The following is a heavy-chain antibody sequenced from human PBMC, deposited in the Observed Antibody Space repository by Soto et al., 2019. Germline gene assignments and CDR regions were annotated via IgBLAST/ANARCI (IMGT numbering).Heavy chain of an antibody. D-gene: IGHD6-13*01. Sequence: QVQLQESGPGLVKPSQTLSLTCTVSGGSISSGGYYWSWIRQHPGKGLEWIGYIYYSGSTYYNPSLKSRVTISVDTSKTQFSLKLSSVTAADTAVYYCAREVIAAAVIDYWGQGTLVTVSS. J-gene: IGHJ4*02. CDR3: AREVIAAAVIDY. CDR1: GGSISSGGYY. V-gene: IGHV4-31*03. CDR2: IYYSGST.